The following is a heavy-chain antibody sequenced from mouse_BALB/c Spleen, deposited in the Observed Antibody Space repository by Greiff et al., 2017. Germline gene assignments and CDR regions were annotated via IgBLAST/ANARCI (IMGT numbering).Heavy chain of an antibody. Sequence: VQLQQSGAELVRSGASVKLSCTASGFNIKDYYMHWVKQRPEQGLEWIGWIDPENGDTEYAPKFQGKATMTADTSSNTAYLQLSSLTSEDTAVYYCNGNWERYFDVWGAGTTVTVYS. CDR2: IDPENGDT. CDR3: NGNWERYFDV. D-gene: IGHD4-1*01. CDR1: GFNIKDYY. V-gene: IGHV14-4*02. J-gene: IGHJ1*01.